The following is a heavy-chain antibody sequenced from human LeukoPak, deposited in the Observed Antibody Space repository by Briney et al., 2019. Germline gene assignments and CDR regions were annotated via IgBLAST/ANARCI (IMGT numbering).Heavy chain of an antibody. J-gene: IGHJ4*02. Sequence: ASVKVSCKASGYTFTGYYMHWVRQAPGQGLEWMGRTNPNSGGTNYAQKFQGRVTMTRDTSISTAYMELGRLRSDDTAVYYCARTRGPVAGYYYFDYWGQGTLVTVSS. CDR1: GYTFTGYY. CDR2: TNPNSGGT. D-gene: IGHD6-19*01. V-gene: IGHV1-2*06. CDR3: ARTRGPVAGYYYFDY.